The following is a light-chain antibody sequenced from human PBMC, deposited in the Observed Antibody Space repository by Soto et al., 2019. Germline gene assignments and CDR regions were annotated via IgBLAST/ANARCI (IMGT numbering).Light chain of an antibody. CDR2: EVN. CDR3: SSYAGSSNV. CDR1: SSDVGGYNY. V-gene: IGLV2-8*01. Sequence: QSALNQPGYASDSPGLSVAISCTGTSSDVGGYNYVSWYQQHPGKAPKLMIYEVNKRPSGVPDRFSGSKSGNTASLTVSGLQAEDEADYYCSSYAGSSNVFGTGTKVTVL. J-gene: IGLJ1*01.